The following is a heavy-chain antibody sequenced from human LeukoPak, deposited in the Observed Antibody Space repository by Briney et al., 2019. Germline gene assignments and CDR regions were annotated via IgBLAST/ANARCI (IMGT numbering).Heavy chain of an antibody. Sequence: SQTLSLTCTVSGGSISSGDYYWSWIRQPPGKGLEWIGYIYYSGSTYYNPSLKSRVTISVDTSKNQFSPKLSSVTAADTAVYYCARVVPHMVRGVDWFDPWGQGTLVTVSS. CDR3: ARVVPHMVRGVDWFDP. V-gene: IGHV4-30-4*01. CDR2: IYYSGST. J-gene: IGHJ5*02. D-gene: IGHD3-10*01. CDR1: GGSISSGDYY.